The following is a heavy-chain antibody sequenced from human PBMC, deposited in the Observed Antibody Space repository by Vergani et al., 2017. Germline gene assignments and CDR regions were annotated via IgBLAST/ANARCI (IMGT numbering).Heavy chain of an antibody. D-gene: IGHD1-1*01. J-gene: IGHJ3*02. CDR1: GYSFTSYW. CDR3: ARPRYNWNDVGAFDI. CDR2: IYPGDSDT. V-gene: IGHV5-51*01. Sequence: EVQLVQSGAEVKKPGESLKISCKGSGYSFTSYWIGWVRQMPGKGLEWMEIIYPGDSDTRYSPSVQGQVTISADKSISPAYLQWSSLKASDTAMYYGARPRYNWNDVGAFDIWGQGTMVTVSS.